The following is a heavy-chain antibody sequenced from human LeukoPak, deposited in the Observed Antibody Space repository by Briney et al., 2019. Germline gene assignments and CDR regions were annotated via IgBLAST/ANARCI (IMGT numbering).Heavy chain of an antibody. J-gene: IGHJ6*02. CDR1: GCTFTGYY. CDR2: INPNSGGT. CDR3: ARDGHIVVVTAIPSYGMDV. Sequence: ASVKVSCKASGCTFTGYYMHWVRQAPGQGLEWMGRINPNSGGTNYAQKFQGRVTMTRDTSISTAYMELSRLRSDDTAVYYCARDGHIVVVTAIPSYGMDVWGQGTTVTVSS. V-gene: IGHV1-2*06. D-gene: IGHD2-21*02.